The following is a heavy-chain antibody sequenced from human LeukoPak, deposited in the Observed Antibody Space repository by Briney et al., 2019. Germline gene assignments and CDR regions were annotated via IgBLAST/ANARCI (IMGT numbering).Heavy chain of an antibody. V-gene: IGHV4-34*01. Sequence: SETLSLTCAVYGGSFSGYYWSWIRQPPGKGLEWIGEINYSGSTNYNPSLKSRVTISVDTSKNQFSLKLSSVTAADTAVYYCARGWIQLWYPSLSYYMDVWGKGTTVTVSS. D-gene: IGHD5-18*01. CDR3: ARGWIQLWYPSLSYYMDV. J-gene: IGHJ6*03. CDR1: GGSFSGYY. CDR2: INYSGST.